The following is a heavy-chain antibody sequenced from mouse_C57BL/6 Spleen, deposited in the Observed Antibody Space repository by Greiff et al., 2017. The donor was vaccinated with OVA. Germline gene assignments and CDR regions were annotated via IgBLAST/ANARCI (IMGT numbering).Heavy chain of an antibody. Sequence: VKLVESGAELVRPGASVKLSCKASGYTFTDYYINWVKQRPGQGLEWIARIYPGSGNTYYNEKFKGKATLTAEKSSSTAYMQLSSLTSEDSAVYFCAHLFDYWGQGTTLTVSS. CDR2: IYPGSGNT. CDR1: GYTFTDYY. V-gene: IGHV1-76*01. J-gene: IGHJ2*01. CDR3: AHLFDY.